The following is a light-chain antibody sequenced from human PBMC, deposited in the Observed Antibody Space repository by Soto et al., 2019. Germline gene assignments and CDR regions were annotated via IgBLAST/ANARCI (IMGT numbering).Light chain of an antibody. J-gene: IGLJ1*01. CDR2: SNN. CDR1: SSNIGSNV. V-gene: IGLV1-44*01. Sequence: QAVVTQPPSASGTPGQRVTISCSGSSSNIGSNVVNWFQQLPGTAPKLRIYSNNQRPSAVPARFSGSKSGTSASLAISGLQSEDEADYYCATWDDSLNGYVFGTGTKVTVL. CDR3: ATWDDSLNGYV.